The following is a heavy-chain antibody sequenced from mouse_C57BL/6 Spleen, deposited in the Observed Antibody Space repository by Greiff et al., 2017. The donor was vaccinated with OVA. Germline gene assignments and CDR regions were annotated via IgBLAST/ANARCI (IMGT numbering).Heavy chain of an antibody. CDR2: IDTSDSET. CDR1: GYTFTSYW. D-gene: IGHD2-5*01. V-gene: IGHV1-52*01. Sequence: VQLQQSGAELVRPGSSVKLSCKASGYTFTSYWMHWVQQRPIQGLEWIGNIDTSDSETHYNHKFTDKATLTVDKSSSTAYMQLSSLTSEYSAVYNCARPYSNYETWFAYWGQGTLVTVSA. J-gene: IGHJ3*01. CDR3: ARPYSNYETWFAY.